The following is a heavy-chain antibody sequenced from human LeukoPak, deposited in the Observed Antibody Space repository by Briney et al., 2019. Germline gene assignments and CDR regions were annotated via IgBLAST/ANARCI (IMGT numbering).Heavy chain of an antibody. CDR2: INPNSGGT. D-gene: IGHD6-13*01. CDR1: GYTFTKYV. CDR3: TKAGKIWYSSIPFFDY. Sequence: ASVKVSCKASGYTFTKYVMNWVRQAPGQGLEWMGWINPNSGGTNYAQKFQGRVTMTRDTSISTAYMELSRLRSDDTAVYYCTKAGKIWYSSIPFFDYWGQGTLVTVSS. J-gene: IGHJ4*02. V-gene: IGHV1-2*02.